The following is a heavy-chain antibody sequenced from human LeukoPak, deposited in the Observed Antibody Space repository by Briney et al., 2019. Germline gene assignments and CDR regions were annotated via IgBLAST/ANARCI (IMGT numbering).Heavy chain of an antibody. CDR2: ICPGGTIT. CDR3: VRDFRSADY. V-gene: IGHV3-74*01. CDR1: GLTFSNYC. J-gene: IGHJ4*02. Sequence: GGSLRVSCTASGLTFSNYCMHWVRQTPGKGLIWVSRICPGGTITNYADSVKGRFTISRDDAKNMMFLQMNSLRADDTAVYYCVRDFRSADYWGQGILVTVSS.